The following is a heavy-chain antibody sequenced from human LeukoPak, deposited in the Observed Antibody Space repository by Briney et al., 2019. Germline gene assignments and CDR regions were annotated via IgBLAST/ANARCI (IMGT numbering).Heavy chain of an antibody. J-gene: IGHJ3*01. CDR3: AREKRAGTGGSMATFDL. CDR1: GFSFSTYG. V-gene: IGHV3-33*01. D-gene: IGHD7-27*01. Sequence: GGSLRLSCGASGFSFSTYGMHWVRQAPGKGLEWVAVIWSDGNNKYYAESVVGRFTISRDNSKNTLSLQMESLRAEDTAVYYCAREKRAGTGGSMATFDLWGQGTLVTVSS. CDR2: IWSDGNNK.